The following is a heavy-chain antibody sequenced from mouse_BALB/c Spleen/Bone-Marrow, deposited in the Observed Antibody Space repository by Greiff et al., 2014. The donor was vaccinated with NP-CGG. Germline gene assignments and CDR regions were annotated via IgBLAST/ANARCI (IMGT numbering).Heavy chain of an antibody. CDR3: ATARATWFAY. V-gene: IGHV1-9*01. D-gene: IGHD3-2*01. Sequence: QVQLQQSGAELMKPGASVKISCKATGYTFSSYWIEWVKRRPGHGLEWIGEILPGSGSTNYNEKFKGKATFTADTSSNTAYMQLSSLTSEDSAVYYCATARATWFAYWGQGTLVTVSA. CDR1: GYTFSSYW. CDR2: ILPGSGST. J-gene: IGHJ3*01.